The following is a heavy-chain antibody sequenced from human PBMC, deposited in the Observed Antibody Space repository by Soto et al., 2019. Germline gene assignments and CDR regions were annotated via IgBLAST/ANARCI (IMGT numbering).Heavy chain of an antibody. J-gene: IGHJ4*02. Sequence: QLQVQESGPGLVKPSETLSLTCTVSGGSISSDNYYWGWIRQPPGKGLGWIGTIHHSGDTYYNPSLKSRVTVSADTSKNQFSLKGSSVTAADTAVYYCARSRFDYGDYTIVYWGQGTLVIVSS. D-gene: IGHD4-17*01. CDR3: ARSRFDYGDYTIVY. CDR1: GGSISSDNYY. V-gene: IGHV4-39*01. CDR2: IHHSGDT.